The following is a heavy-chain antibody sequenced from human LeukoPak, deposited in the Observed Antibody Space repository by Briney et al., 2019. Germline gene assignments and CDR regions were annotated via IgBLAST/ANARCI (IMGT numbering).Heavy chain of an antibody. CDR2: INSDGRST. CDR1: GFTFSNHW. CDR3: ARDSVVVAANHWSDP. V-gene: IGHV3-74*01. D-gene: IGHD2-15*01. Sequence: GGSLRLSCAASGFTFSNHWMHWVPQAPGKGLVWVSRINSDGRSTIYADSVKGRFTISIDNAKNTLYLQMNSLRAEDTAVYYCARDSVVVAANHWSDPWGQGTVVTVSS. J-gene: IGHJ5*02.